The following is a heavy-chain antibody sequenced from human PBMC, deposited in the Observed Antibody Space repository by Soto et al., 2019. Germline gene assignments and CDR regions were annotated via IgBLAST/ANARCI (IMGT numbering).Heavy chain of an antibody. CDR2: ISSSGSTI. J-gene: IGHJ4*02. V-gene: IGHV3-48*03. Sequence: SLRLSCAASGFTFSSYEMNWVRQAPGKGLEWVSYISSSGSTIYYADSVKGRFTISRDNAKNSLYLQMNSLRAEDTAVYYCARVVLLTHSADWGQGTLVTVSS. D-gene: IGHD3-10*01. CDR3: ARVVLLTHSAD. CDR1: GFTFSSYE.